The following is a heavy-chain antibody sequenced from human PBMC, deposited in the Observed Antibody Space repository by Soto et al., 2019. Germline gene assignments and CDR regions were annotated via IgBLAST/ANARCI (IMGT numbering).Heavy chain of an antibody. Sequence: GASVKVSCKASGGTFSSYTISWVRQAPGQGLEWMGRIIPMVSITNYAEKFQGRVTITADKSTSTAYMELSSLRSEDSAVYFCARSPSGYCNSASCFSFYYWGQGTPVTVSS. CDR3: ARSPSGYCNSASCFSFYY. V-gene: IGHV1-69*02. CDR1: GGTFSSYT. D-gene: IGHD2-2*03. J-gene: IGHJ4*02. CDR2: IIPMVSIT.